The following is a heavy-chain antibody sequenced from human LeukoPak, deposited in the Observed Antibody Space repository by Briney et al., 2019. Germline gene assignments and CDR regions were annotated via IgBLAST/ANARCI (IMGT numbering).Heavy chain of an antibody. CDR3: ARAKYYDSRGYSVREAYDI. CDR1: GFTVSSNY. CDR2: IYSGGST. J-gene: IGHJ3*02. D-gene: IGHD3-22*01. Sequence: GGSLRLSCAASGFTVSSNYMSWVRQAPGKGLECVSLIYSGGSTYYADSMKDRFTISRDNSRNTLYLQMNNLRPEDTAVYSCARAKYYDSRGYSVREAYDIWGQGTMVTVSS. V-gene: IGHV3-53*05.